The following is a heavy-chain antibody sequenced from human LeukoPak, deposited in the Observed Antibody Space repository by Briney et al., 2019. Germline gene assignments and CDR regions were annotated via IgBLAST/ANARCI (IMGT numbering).Heavy chain of an antibody. V-gene: IGHV4-31*03. Sequence: SETLSFTCTVSGGSISSGGYYWSWIRQHPGKGLEWIGYIYYSGSTYYNPSLKSRVTISVDTSKNQFSLKLSSVTAADTAVYYCARADAMKRGYSGYDYMGLDHWGQGTLVTVSS. D-gene: IGHD5-12*01. CDR3: ARADAMKRGYSGYDYMGLDH. CDR1: GGSISSGGYY. J-gene: IGHJ4*02. CDR2: IYYSGST.